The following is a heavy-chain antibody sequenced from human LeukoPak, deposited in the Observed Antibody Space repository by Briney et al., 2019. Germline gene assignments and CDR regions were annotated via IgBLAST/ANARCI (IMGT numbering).Heavy chain of an antibody. CDR1: GFTFDDYA. CDR3: AKADCSGGSYCLYN. CDR2: ISWNSGSI. V-gene: IGHV3-9*01. Sequence: PGGSLRLSCAASGFTFDDYAMHWVRQAPGKGLEWVSGISWNSGSIGYADSVKGRFTISRDNAKNSLYLQMNSLRAEDTALYYCAKADCSGGSYCLYNWGQGTLVTVSS. J-gene: IGHJ4*02. D-gene: IGHD2-15*01.